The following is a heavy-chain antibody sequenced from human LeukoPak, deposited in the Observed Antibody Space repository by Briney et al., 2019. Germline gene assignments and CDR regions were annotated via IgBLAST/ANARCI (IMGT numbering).Heavy chain of an antibody. CDR2: IYYSGSS. Sequence: SETLSLTCTVPDGSISSDFYYWGWIRQPPGKGLEWIGSIYYSGSSYYNPSLRSRVTISVDTSNHRFSLTLTSVTAADTAVYYCARAQVVPAARPFDYWGQGTLVTVSS. CDR3: ARAQVVPAARPFDY. CDR1: DGSISSDFYY. J-gene: IGHJ4*02. V-gene: IGHV4-39*01. D-gene: IGHD2-2*01.